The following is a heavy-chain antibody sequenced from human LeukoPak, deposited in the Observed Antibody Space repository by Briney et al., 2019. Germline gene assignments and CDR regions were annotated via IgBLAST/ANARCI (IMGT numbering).Heavy chain of an antibody. V-gene: IGHV4-59*05. CDR2: IYYSGST. CDR1: GGSISNYY. J-gene: IGHJ4*02. Sequence: SETLSLTCTVSGGSISNYYWSWIRQPPGKGLEWIGSIYYSGSTYYNPSLKSRVTISVDTSKNQFSLKLSSVTAADTAVYYCARQYSGIIYFDYWGQGTLVTVSS. D-gene: IGHD4-11*01. CDR3: ARQYSGIIYFDY.